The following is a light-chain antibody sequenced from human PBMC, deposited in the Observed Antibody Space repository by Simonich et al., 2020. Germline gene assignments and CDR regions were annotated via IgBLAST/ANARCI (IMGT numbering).Light chain of an antibody. CDR1: VLAKKY. CDR3: YSAADNNLV. Sequence: YELTQPSSVSVSPGQTARITCSGDVLAKKYARWFQQKPGQAPVLVIYKDSERPSGIPERFSGSSSGTTVTLTISGAQVEDEADYYCYSAADNNLVFGGGTKLTVL. J-gene: IGLJ3*02. V-gene: IGLV3-27*01. CDR2: KDS.